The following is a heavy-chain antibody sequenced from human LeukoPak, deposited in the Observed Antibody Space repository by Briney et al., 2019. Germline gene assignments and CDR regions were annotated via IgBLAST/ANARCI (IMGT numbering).Heavy chain of an antibody. V-gene: IGHV4-34*01. CDR3: ARGVIVVVVATTRSDAFDI. CDR1: GGSFSGYY. CDR2: INHSGST. Sequence: SETLSLTCAVYGGSFSGYYWSWIRQPPGKGLEWIGQINHSGSTNYNPSLKSRVTISVDTSKNQFSLRLSSVTAADTAVYYCARGVIVVVVATTRSDAFDIWGQGTMVTVSS. J-gene: IGHJ3*02. D-gene: IGHD2-15*01.